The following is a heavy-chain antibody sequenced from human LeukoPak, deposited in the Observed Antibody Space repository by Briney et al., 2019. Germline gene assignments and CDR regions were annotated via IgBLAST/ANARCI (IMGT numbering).Heavy chain of an antibody. CDR1: GFTFSSYS. CDR2: ISSSSSYI. D-gene: IGHD6-13*01. V-gene: IGHV3-21*01. Sequence: GGSLRLSCAASGFTFSSYSMNWVPQAPGKGLEWVSPISSSSSYIYYADSVKGRFTISRDNAKNSLYLQMNSLRAEDTAVYYCARDLLLSGYSSGWLVYWGQGTLVTVSS. CDR3: ARDLLLSGYSSGWLVY. J-gene: IGHJ4*02.